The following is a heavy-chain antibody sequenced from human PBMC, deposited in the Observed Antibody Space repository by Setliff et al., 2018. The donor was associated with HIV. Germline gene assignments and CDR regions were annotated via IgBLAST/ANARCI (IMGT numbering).Heavy chain of an antibody. D-gene: IGHD6-19*01. CDR1: GFSLSNTRMG. V-gene: IGHV2-26*01. CDR3: ARYSSDWSAVDY. CDR2: IFPNDEK. J-gene: IGHJ4*02. Sequence: SGPTLVNPTETLTLTCTVSGFSLSNTRMGVSWIRQPPGKALEWLAHIFPNDEKSYSASLKSRVTISEDTSKSQVVLTMTNMDPLDTATYYCARYSSDWSAVDYWGQGTLVTVS.